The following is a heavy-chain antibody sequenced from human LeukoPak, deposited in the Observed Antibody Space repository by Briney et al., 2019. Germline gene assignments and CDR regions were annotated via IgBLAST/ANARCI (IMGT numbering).Heavy chain of an antibody. CDR2: INPSGGTT. J-gene: IGHJ2*01. V-gene: IGHV1-46*01. Sequence: ASVKVSCKASGYTFTSYYMHWVRQAPGQGLEWMGIINPSGGTTSYAQKFQDRVTMTRDTSTSTVYMELSSLRSEDTAVYYCAREPRPQLAAAAGSDWYFDLWGRGTLVTVSS. D-gene: IGHD6-13*01. CDR1: GYTFTSYY. CDR3: AREPRPQLAAAAGSDWYFDL.